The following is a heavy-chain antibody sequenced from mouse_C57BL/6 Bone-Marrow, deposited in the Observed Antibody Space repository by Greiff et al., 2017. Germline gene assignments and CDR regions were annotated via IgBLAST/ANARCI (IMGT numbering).Heavy chain of an antibody. CDR2: IFPGSGST. Sequence: QVQLKESGPELVKPGASVKISCKASGYTFTDYYLNWVKPRPGQGLEWIGWIFPGSGSTYSNEKFKGKATLTVDNSSSTAYMLLSSLTAEDSAVYFCAREGSGLVYWGQGTLVTVSA. J-gene: IGHJ3*01. CDR1: GYTFTDYY. D-gene: IGHD3-1*01. CDR3: AREGSGLVY. V-gene: IGHV1-75*01.